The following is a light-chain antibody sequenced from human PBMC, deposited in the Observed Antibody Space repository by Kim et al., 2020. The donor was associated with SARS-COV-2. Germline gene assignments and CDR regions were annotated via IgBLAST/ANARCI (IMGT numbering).Light chain of an antibody. CDR3: QQSHTTPLLT. V-gene: IGKV1-6*01. J-gene: IGKJ4*01. CDR2: VAS. CDR1: QDIRND. Sequence: AIQMTQSPSSLSASVGDRVTITCRASQDIRNDLGWYQQRPGRAPKLLVYVASSLQSGVPSRFSGRGSGTDFTLTISSLQPEDFATYYCQQSHTTPLLTFGGGTKVDIK.